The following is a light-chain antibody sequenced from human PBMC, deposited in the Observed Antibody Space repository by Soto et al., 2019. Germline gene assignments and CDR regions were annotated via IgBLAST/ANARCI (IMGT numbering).Light chain of an antibody. CDR1: SSDVGGYNY. CDR2: DVS. Sequence: QSALTQPASVSGSPGQSITISCTGTSSDVGGYNYVSWYQQHPGKAPKLMIYDVSNRPSGVSNRFSGSKYGNTASLTISGLQAEDGADYYCSSYTSSSTLRVFGGGTKLTVL. J-gene: IGLJ2*01. V-gene: IGLV2-14*01. CDR3: SSYTSSSTLRV.